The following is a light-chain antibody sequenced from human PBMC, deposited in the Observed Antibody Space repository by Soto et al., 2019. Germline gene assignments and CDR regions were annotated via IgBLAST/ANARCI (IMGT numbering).Light chain of an antibody. Sequence: QSALTQPRSVSGSPGQSVTISCTGTGSDVGGYDFVSWYQQHPGKAHELMIFDVSKRPSGVPDRFSGSKSGNTASLTISGLQADDEADYYCCSFAGTYTVVFGGGTKLTVL. CDR2: DVS. CDR3: CSFAGTYTVV. CDR1: GSDVGGYDF. J-gene: IGLJ2*01. V-gene: IGLV2-11*01.